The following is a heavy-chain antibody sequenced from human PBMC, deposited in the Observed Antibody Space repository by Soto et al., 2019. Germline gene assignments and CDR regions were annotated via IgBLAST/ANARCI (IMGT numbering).Heavy chain of an antibody. D-gene: IGHD6-13*01. Sequence: SESLSLTCAVSGGSISSGGYSWSWIRQPPGKGLEWIGYIYHSGSTYYNPSLKSRVTISVDRSKNQFSLKLSSVTAADTAVYYCARDGGAAAGVAYWGQGTLVTVS. J-gene: IGHJ4*02. CDR2: IYHSGST. CDR1: GGSISSGGYS. CDR3: ARDGGAAAGVAY. V-gene: IGHV4-30-2*01.